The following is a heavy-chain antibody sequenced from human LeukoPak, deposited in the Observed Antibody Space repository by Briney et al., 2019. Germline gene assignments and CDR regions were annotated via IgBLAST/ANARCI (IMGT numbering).Heavy chain of an antibody. CDR1: GGPIISHY. CDR2: ISNSGST. D-gene: IGHD1-1*01. Sequence: SETLSLTCSVSGGPIISHYWSWIRQPPGKGLEWIGYISNSGSTDYNPSLRSRVTISINTSKSQFYLKLSSVTAADSAVYYCVRDALEGYSSYYYMDVWGGGTTVTVSS. V-gene: IGHV4-59*11. CDR3: VRDALEGYSSYYYMDV. J-gene: IGHJ6*03.